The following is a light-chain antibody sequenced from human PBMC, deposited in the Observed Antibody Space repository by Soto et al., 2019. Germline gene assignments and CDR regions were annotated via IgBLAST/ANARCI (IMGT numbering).Light chain of an antibody. J-gene: IGKJ5*01. V-gene: IGKV3-20*01. CDR3: QQYSSYPST. CDR2: SAS. CDR1: QSVSSSY. Sequence: EIELTQSPGTLSLSPGERATLACRASQSVSSSYLAWYQQKPGQAPRLLIYSASSRATGIPDRFSGSGSGTEFTLTISSLEPEDFAVYYCQQYSSYPSTFGQGTQLEIK.